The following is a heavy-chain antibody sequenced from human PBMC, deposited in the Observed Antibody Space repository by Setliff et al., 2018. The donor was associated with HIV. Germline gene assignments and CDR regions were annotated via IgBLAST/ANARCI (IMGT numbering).Heavy chain of an antibody. CDR2: IKQDGSEK. CDR3: ASSGYNYGGYYMDV. CDR1: GFTFSSCW. V-gene: IGHV3-7*03. D-gene: IGHD5-18*01. J-gene: IGHJ6*03. Sequence: GESLKISCAASGFTFSSCWVTWVRQGPGKGLEWVANIKQDGSEKYYVDSVKGRFTISRDNGKNSLYLQMNSLRAEDTAVYYCASSGYNYGGYYMDVWGKGTTVSVSS.